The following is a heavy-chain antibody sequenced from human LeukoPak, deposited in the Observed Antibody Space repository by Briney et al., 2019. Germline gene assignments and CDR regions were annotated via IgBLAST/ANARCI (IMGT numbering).Heavy chain of an antibody. CDR1: GFTFGDYA. Sequence: GGSLRLSCAASGFTFGDYAMTWVRQAPGKGREWVGYIRSKIYGGTPEYAAAVKGRFNIPREDSKGVAYLQMKSLKPAGTAVYYCTRDQAPYYWGQGTLVTVSS. V-gene: IGHV3-49*04. J-gene: IGHJ4*02. CDR3: TRDQAPYY. CDR2: IRSKIYGGTP.